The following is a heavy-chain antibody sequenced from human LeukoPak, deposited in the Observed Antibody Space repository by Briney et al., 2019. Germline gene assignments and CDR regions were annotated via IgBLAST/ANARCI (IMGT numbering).Heavy chain of an antibody. D-gene: IGHD3-16*01. CDR3: AKDLVGYGGRYYFDY. V-gene: IGHV3-30*18. CDR2: ISYDGSNK. Sequence: GGSLRLSCAASGFTFSSYGMHWVRQAPGKGLEWVAVISYDGSNKYYADSVKGRFTISRDNSKNTLYLQMNSLRAEDTAVCYCAKDLVGYGGRYYFDYWGQGTLVTVSS. CDR1: GFTFSSYG. J-gene: IGHJ4*02.